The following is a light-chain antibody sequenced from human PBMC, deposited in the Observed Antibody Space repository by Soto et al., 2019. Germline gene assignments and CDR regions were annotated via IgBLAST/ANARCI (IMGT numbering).Light chain of an antibody. CDR3: QQTYSNLWT. V-gene: IGKV1-5*03. CDR1: ESISTW. CDR2: KAS. Sequence: DIQMTQSPSTLSASVGARVTITCLAGESISTWLAWYQQKPGKAPNLLIYKASSLESGVPSRFSGSGSGTEFILTINNLQPEDFADYFCQQTYSNLWTFGQGTKVDIK. J-gene: IGKJ1*01.